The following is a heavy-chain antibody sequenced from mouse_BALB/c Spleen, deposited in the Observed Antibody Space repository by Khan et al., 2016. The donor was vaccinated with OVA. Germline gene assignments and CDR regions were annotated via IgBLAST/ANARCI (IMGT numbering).Heavy chain of an antibody. D-gene: IGHD2-14*01. V-gene: IGHV1-4*01. CDR1: GYTFTSYT. Sequence: QVRLQQSGAELARPGASVKMSCKASGYTFTSYTIHWIKLRPGQGLEWIGFINPSNGYTNYNQKFKDKATLTADKSSTTVYMQLSSLTSDDSAVYNCVRDGAYHRNDGWFAYWGQGNLVTVSA. J-gene: IGHJ3*01. CDR2: INPSNGYT. CDR3: VRDGAYHRNDGWFAY.